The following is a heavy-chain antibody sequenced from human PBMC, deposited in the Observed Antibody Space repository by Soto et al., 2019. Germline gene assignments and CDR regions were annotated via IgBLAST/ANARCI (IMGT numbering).Heavy chain of an antibody. J-gene: IGHJ6*02. CDR2: ISYDGSNK. V-gene: IGHV3-30-3*01. D-gene: IGHD2-15*01. CDR1: GFTFSSYA. CDR3: ARGYCSGGSCSYYYYGMDV. Sequence: VQLVESGGGVVQPGRSLRLSCAASGFTFSSYAMHWVRQAPGKGLEWVAVISYDGSNKYYADSVKGRFTISRDNSKNTLYLQMNSLRAEDTAVYYCARGYCSGGSCSYYYYGMDVWGQGTTVTVSS.